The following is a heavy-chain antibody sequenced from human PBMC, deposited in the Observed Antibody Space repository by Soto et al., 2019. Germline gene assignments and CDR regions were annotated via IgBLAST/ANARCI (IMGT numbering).Heavy chain of an antibody. J-gene: IGHJ4*02. D-gene: IGHD5-18*01. CDR2: ISYDGSNK. V-gene: IGHV3-30*18. CDR1: GFTFSSYG. CDR3: AKQLTIQLPFDY. Sequence: PGGSLRLSCAASGFTFSSYGMHWVRQAPGKGLEWVAVISYDGSNKYYADSVKGRFTISRDNSKNTLYLQMNSLRAEDTAVYYCAKQLTIQLPFDYWGQGTLVTVSS.